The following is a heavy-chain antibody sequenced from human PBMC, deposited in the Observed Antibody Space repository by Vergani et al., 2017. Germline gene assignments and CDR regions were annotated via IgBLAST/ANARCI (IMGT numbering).Heavy chain of an antibody. CDR3: ATKSCGTPGCQIGYFRE. V-gene: IGHV3-30*03. D-gene: IGHD1-1*01. J-gene: IGHJ1*01. CDR1: GFTSSYYG. Sequence: QVHLVESGGGVVQPGRSLRLSCVVSGFTSSYYGMHGVRQAPGKGLEWVAVISYDGTQKNYADSVKGRFTISRDNSKSTLYLQMNSLRTEDTAVYYCATKSCGTPGCQIGYFREWGQGTLVTVSS. CDR2: ISYDGTQK.